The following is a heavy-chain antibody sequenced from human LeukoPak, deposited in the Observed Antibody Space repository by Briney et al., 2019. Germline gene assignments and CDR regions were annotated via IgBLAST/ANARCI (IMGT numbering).Heavy chain of an antibody. CDR1: GFTFSSYC. CDR3: ARAGANYFDY. Sequence: GGPLRLSCAASGFTFSSYCMNWVRQAPGKGLEWVSSISSSSSYIYYADSVKGRFTISRDNAKNSLYLQMNSLRAEDTAVYYCARAGANYFDYWGQGTLVTVSS. J-gene: IGHJ4*02. CDR2: ISSSSSYI. V-gene: IGHV3-21*01. D-gene: IGHD1-26*01.